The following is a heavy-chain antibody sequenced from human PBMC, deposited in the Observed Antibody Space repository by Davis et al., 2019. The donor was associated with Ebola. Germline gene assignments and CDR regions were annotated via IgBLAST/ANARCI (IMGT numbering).Heavy chain of an antibody. Sequence: ASVKVSCKASGYTFTGYYMHWVRQAPGQGLEWMGWISAYNGNTNYAQKLQGRVTMTRNTSISTAYMELSSLRSEDTAVYYCASRYGSGSYFTRYYYYGMDVWGQGTTVTVSS. V-gene: IGHV1-2*02. CDR2: ISAYNGNT. J-gene: IGHJ6*02. CDR3: ASRYGSGSYFTRYYYYGMDV. D-gene: IGHD3-10*01. CDR1: GYTFTGYY.